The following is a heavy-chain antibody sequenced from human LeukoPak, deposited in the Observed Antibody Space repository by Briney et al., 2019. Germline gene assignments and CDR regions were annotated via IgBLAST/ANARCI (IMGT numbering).Heavy chain of an antibody. D-gene: IGHD3-10*01. CDR2: ISGSGGST. J-gene: IGHJ4*02. CDR3: AKNPLLWFGPPSEYYFDY. V-gene: IGHV3-23*01. Sequence: PGGSLXLXXXXXXXXFXSYAMSWVRQAPGKGLEWVSAISGSGGSTYYADSVKGRFTISRDNSKNTLYLQMNSLRAEDTAVYYCAKNPLLWFGPPSEYYFDYWGQGTLVTVSS. CDR1: XXXFXSYA.